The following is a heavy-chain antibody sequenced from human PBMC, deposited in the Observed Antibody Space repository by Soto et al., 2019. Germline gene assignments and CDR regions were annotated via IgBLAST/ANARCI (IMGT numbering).Heavy chain of an antibody. CDR3: ASGYYDILTGYLASFDY. Sequence: QVQLVQSGAEVKKPGASVKVSCKASGYTFTSYGISWVRQAPGQGLEWMGWISAYNGNTNYAQKLQGRVPLTTDTSTSTAYMELRSLRSDDTAVYYCASGYYDILTGYLASFDYWGQGTLVTVSS. D-gene: IGHD3-9*01. CDR1: GYTFTSYG. J-gene: IGHJ4*02. V-gene: IGHV1-18*01. CDR2: ISAYNGNT.